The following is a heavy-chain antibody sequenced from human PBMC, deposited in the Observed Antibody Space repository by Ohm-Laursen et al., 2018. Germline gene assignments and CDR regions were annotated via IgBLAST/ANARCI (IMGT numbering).Heavy chain of an antibody. CDR3: ARGHRLFDY. CDR1: GGSISSYY. Sequence: GTLSLTCTVSGGSISSYYWSWIRQPPGKGLEWIGYIHYSGNTNYNPSLKSRVTISVDTSKTQFSLKLSSVTAADTAVYYCARGHRLFDYWGQGTLVTVSS. CDR2: IHYSGNT. J-gene: IGHJ4*02. D-gene: IGHD6-25*01. V-gene: IGHV4-59*12.